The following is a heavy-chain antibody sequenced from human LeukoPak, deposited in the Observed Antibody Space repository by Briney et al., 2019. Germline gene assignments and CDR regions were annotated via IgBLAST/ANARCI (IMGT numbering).Heavy chain of an antibody. CDR1: GFTFSHFW. J-gene: IGHJ4*02. V-gene: IGHV3-7*03. Sequence: GGSLRLSCAASGFTFSHFWMSWVRQAPGKGLEWVAYIKKTGSETYYVDSVKGRFTITRDNTRNSLFLQMYSLRAEDTAVCYCAKGGITMIVVVISDWGQGTLVTVSS. CDR3: AKGGITMIVVVISD. D-gene: IGHD3-22*01. CDR2: IKKTGSET.